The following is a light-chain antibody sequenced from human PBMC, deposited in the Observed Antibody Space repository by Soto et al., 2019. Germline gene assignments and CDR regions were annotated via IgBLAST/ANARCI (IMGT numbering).Light chain of an antibody. Sequence: QSVLTQPASGSGSPGQSITISCIGTNCDIGIYNYVSWYQQHPGKAPKLLIYEVSNRPSGVSNRFSGSKSGNTASLTISGLQSEDEADYYCSSYTTSRDIIYVFGSGTKVTVL. CDR3: SSYTTSRDIIYV. V-gene: IGLV2-14*01. J-gene: IGLJ1*01. CDR2: EVS. CDR1: NCDIGIYNY.